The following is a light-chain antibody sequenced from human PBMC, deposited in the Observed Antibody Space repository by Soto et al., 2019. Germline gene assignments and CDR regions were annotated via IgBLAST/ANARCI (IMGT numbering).Light chain of an antibody. CDR2: DNN. CDR1: SSNIGNNY. V-gene: IGLV1-51*01. CDR3: GTWDSSLSAGV. J-gene: IGLJ2*01. Sequence: QSVLTQPPSVSAAPGQTVTISCSGSSSNIGNNYVSWYQQLPGTAPKLLIYDNNKRPSGIPDRFSGSKSGTSATLGLTGLRAGDEADYYCGTWDSSLSAGVFGGGTKLTVL.